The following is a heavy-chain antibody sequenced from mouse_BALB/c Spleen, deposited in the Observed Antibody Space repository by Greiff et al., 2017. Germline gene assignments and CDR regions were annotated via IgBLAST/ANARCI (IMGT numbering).Heavy chain of an antibody. V-gene: IGHV6-6*02. CDR1: GFTFSNYW. D-gene: IGHD2-3*01. CDR2: IRLKSNNYAT. Sequence: EVKVEESGGGLVQPGGSMKLSCVASGFTFSNYWMNWVRQSPEKGLEWVAEIRLKSNNYATHYAESVKGRFTISRDDSKSSVYLQMNNLRAEDTGIYSCTRPDDGYYWFAYWGQGTLVTVSA. CDR3: TRPDDGYYWFAY. J-gene: IGHJ3*01.